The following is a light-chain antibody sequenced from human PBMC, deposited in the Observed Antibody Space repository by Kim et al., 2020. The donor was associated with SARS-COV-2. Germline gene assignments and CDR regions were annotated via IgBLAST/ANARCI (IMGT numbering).Light chain of an antibody. CDR3: QQYAISPVT. CDR2: AAS. Sequence: ETVLTQSPGTLSLFPGERATLSCRASQSVSNNYLAWYQQKPGQAPRLLVYAASTRATGSPDRFSGSGSGTDFSLTISRLEPEDFAVYYCQQYAISPVTFGQGTRLEIK. CDR1: QSVSNNY. J-gene: IGKJ5*01. V-gene: IGKV3-20*01.